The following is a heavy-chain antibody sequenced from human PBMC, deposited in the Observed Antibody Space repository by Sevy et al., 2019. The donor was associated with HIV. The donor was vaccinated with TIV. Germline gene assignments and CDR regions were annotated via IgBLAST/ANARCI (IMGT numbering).Heavy chain of an antibody. J-gene: IGHJ4*02. CDR2: INGGNGNT. CDR1: GYTFIGYA. D-gene: IGHD3-22*01. V-gene: IGHV1-3*01. CDR3: ARNHDRSGYYYFDY. Sequence: ASVKVSCKASGYTFIGYAMHWVRQAPGQRLEWMGWINGGNGNTKYSQKFQGRVIITRDTSANTAYMELSSLRSEDTAVYYCARNHDRSGYYYFDYWGQGTLVTVSS.